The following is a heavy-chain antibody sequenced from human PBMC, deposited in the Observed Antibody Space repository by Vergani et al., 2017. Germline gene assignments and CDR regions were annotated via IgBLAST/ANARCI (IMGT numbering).Heavy chain of an antibody. CDR1: GFTFSSYS. Sequence: EVQLVESGGGLVKPGGSLRLSCAASGFTFSSYSMNWVRQAPGKGLEWVSSISSSSSYIYYADSVKGRFPISRDNAKNSLYLQMNSLRAEETAGDYCARDYEFWSGYYDYWGEGSLVTVAS. J-gene: IGHJ4*02. V-gene: IGHV3-21*01. CDR2: ISSSSSYI. CDR3: ARDYEFWSGYYDY. D-gene: IGHD3-3*01.